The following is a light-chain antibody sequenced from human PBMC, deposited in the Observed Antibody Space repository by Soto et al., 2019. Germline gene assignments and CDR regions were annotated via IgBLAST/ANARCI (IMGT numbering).Light chain of an antibody. CDR3: QNYNNAPWT. CDR2: AAS. V-gene: IGKV1-27*01. J-gene: IGKJ1*01. CDR1: QGISNY. Sequence: DIQMTQSPSSLSASVGDRVTIVCRASQGISNYLAWYQQKPGKLPNLLIYAASTLQSGVPSRFSGSGSGTDFTLTISSLQPEDVATYFCQNYNNAPWTFGQGTKVEIK.